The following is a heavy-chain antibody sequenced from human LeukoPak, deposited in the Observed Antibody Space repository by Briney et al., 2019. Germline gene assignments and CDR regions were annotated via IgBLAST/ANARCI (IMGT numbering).Heavy chain of an antibody. D-gene: IGHD4-17*01. V-gene: IGHV4-59*11. CDR1: GGSISSHY. CDR2: ISYSGST. Sequence: SETLSLTCTVSGGSISSHYWTWIRQSPGKGLEWIGYISYSGSTNYNPSLKSQATLSVDTSKNQFSLKLSSVTAADTAVYYCARDPTTVTKGFDIWGQGTMVTVSS. CDR3: ARDPTTVTKGFDI. J-gene: IGHJ3*02.